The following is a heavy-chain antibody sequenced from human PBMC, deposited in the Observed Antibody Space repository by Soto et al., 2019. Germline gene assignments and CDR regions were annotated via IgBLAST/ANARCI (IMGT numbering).Heavy chain of an antibody. J-gene: IGHJ4*02. CDR1: GFTFSTYR. CDR2: ISTSGSPR. D-gene: IGHD3-10*01. Sequence: EVQLVESGGGLVQPGGSLRLSCAASGFTFSTYRMNWVRQAPGKGLEWVSYISTSGSPRYYADSVKGRFTISRDNAKNSLYLQMNSLREEDTAVYYCARDLSLGGGFGELFSFFDYWGQGTLVTVSS. CDR3: ARDLSLGGGFGELFSFFDY. V-gene: IGHV3-48*02.